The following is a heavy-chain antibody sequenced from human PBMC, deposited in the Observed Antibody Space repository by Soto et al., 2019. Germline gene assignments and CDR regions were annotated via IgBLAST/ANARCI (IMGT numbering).Heavy chain of an antibody. Sequence: QVQLVESGGGVVQPGRSLRLSCAASGFTFSSYAMHWVRQAPGKGLEWVAVISYDGSNKYYADSVKGRFTISRDNSKNTLYLQMISLRAEDTAVYYCARDLGYWCQGTLVTVSS. CDR1: GFTFSSYA. V-gene: IGHV3-30-3*01. CDR3: ARDLGY. CDR2: ISYDGSNK. J-gene: IGHJ4*02.